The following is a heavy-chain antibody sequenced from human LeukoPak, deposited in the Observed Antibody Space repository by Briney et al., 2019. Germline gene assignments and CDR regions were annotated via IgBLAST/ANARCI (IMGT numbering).Heavy chain of an antibody. Sequence: GGSLRLSCTVSGFTVSSNSMSWVRQAPGKGLEWVSFIYSDNTHYSDPVKGRFTISRDSSKNTLYLQMNSLRAEDTAVYYCARRAGAHSHPYDYWGQGTLVTVSS. CDR3: ARRAGAHSHPYDY. V-gene: IGHV3-53*01. D-gene: IGHD4/OR15-4a*01. CDR2: IYSDNT. CDR1: GFTVSSNS. J-gene: IGHJ4*02.